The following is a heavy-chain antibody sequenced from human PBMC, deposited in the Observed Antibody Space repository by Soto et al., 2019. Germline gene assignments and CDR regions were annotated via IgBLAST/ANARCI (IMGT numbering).Heavy chain of an antibody. V-gene: IGHV4-4*02. CDR1: GGSISSSNW. Sequence: SETLSLTCAVSGGSISSSNWWSWVRQPPGKGLEWIGEIYHSGSTNYNPSLKSRVTISVDKSKNQFSLKLSSVTAADTAVYYCARACGDGAGSHSSWGQGALVTVSS. CDR3: ARACGDGAGSHSS. J-gene: IGHJ5*02. D-gene: IGHD2-8*01. CDR2: IYHSGST.